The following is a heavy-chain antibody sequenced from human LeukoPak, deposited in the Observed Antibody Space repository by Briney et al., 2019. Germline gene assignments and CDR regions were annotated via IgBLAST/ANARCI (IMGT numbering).Heavy chain of an antibody. CDR1: GFTFDDYA. V-gene: IGHV3-9*01. D-gene: IGHD6-13*01. CDR2: ISWNSGSI. CDR3: AKDKGSSWYYYGMDV. Sequence: GGSLRLSCAASGFTFDDYAMHWVRQAPGKGLEWVSGISWNSGSIGYADSVKGRFTISRDNAKNSLYLQMNSLRAEDTALYCCAKDKGSSWYYYGMDVWGQGTTVTVSS. J-gene: IGHJ6*02.